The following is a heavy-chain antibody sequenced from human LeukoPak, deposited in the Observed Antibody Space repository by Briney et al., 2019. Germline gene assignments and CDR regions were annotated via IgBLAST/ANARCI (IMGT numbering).Heavy chain of an antibody. D-gene: IGHD2-21*02. Sequence: GGSLRLSCAASGFTFSNYAMRWVRQAPGKGLEWVSGISGSGDSTYYADSVKGRFTISRDNSKNTLYLQMNSLRAEDTAVYYCARFRLLPMDVWGKGTTVTISS. J-gene: IGHJ6*04. V-gene: IGHV3-23*01. CDR2: ISGSGDST. CDR1: GFTFSNYA. CDR3: ARFRLLPMDV.